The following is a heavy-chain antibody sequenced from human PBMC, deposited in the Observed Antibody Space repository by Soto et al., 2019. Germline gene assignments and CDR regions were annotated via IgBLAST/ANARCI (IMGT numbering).Heavy chain of an antibody. V-gene: IGHV4-31*03. CDR1: GGSVSSGTYY. D-gene: IGHD5-12*01. Sequence: QVQLQESGPGLVKPSQTLSLTCTVSGGSVSSGTYYWSWIRQHPGKGLEWIGYIYYSGTTYSNPSLKSRISISVDTSKNQFFLKLRSVTAADTAMYYCAREVEDSGHDYWGQGTLVTVFS. J-gene: IGHJ4*02. CDR3: AREVEDSGHDY. CDR2: IYYSGTT.